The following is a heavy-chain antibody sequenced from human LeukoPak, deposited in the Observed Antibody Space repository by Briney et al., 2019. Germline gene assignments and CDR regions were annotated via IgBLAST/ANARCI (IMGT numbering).Heavy chain of an antibody. CDR2: IIPIFGTA. D-gene: IGHD3-3*01. CDR3: ARVVYYYFWSGYPDY. V-gene: IGHV1-69*01. J-gene: IGHJ4*02. CDR1: GGTFRSYV. Sequence: ASVKVSRKASGGTFRSYVISWVRQAPGHGLEWMGGIIPIFGTANYAQKFQGRVTITPDESTSTAYMELSSLGSEGTAVYYCARVVYYYFWSGYPDYWGQGTLVTVSP.